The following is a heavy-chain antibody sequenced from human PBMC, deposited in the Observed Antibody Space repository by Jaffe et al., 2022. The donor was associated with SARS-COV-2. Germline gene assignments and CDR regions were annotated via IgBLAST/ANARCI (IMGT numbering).Heavy chain of an antibody. Sequence: EAQLLESGGGLVQPGGSLRLSCADSGFTFTNYAMNWVRQAPGKGLEWVAAISDSGGSTYYADSVKGRITISRDNSKKTLSLQMNSLRAEDTAVYYCARSRGYHYFYGMDVWGLGTTVTVSS. CDR3: ARSRGYHYFYGMDV. J-gene: IGHJ6*02. V-gene: IGHV3-23*01. CDR2: ISDSGGST. CDR1: GFTFTNYA.